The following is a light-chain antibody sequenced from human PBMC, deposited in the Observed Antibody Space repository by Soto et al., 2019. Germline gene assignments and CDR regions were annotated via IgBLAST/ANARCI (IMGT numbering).Light chain of an antibody. J-gene: IGKJ4*01. CDR3: QQYGSSALT. CDR1: QNVGVR. V-gene: IGKV3-20*01. CDR2: QTS. Sequence: EIVLTQSPATLSASPGERATLSCRASQNVGVRLAWYQHKPGQAPRLLIYQTSIRAAGIPARFSASGTGTDFTLTISRLEPEDFAVYYCQQYGSSALTFGGGTKVDIK.